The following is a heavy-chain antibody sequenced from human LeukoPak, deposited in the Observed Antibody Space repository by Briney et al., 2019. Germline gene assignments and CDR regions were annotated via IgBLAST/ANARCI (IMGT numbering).Heavy chain of an antibody. D-gene: IGHD5-24*01. CDR3: ARIITIKVMDV. V-gene: IGHV3-7*01. CDR2: IKQDGSEK. Sequence: GGSLRLSCVASGFTFSSYTMSWVRQAPGKGLEWVANIKQDGSEKYYVDSVKGRFTISRDNAKNSLYLQTNSLRAEDTAVYYCARIITIKVMDVWGQGTTVTVSS. CDR1: GFTFSSYT. J-gene: IGHJ6*02.